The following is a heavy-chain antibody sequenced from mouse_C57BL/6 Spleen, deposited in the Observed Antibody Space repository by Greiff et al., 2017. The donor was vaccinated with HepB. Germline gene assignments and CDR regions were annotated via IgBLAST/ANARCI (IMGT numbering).Heavy chain of an antibody. J-gene: IGHJ4*01. D-gene: IGHD1-1*01. CDR1: GYTFTSYW. V-gene: IGHV1-53*01. Sequence: VQLQQPGTELVKPGASVKLSCKASGYTFTSYWMHWVKQRPGQGLEWIGNINPSNGGTNYNEKFKSKATLTVDKSSSTAYMQLSSLTSEDSAVYYGARSDYYGRAMDYWGQGTSVTVSS. CDR3: ARSDYYGRAMDY. CDR2: INPSNGGT.